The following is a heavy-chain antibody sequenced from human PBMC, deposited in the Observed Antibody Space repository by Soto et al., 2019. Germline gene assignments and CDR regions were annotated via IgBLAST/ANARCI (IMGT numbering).Heavy chain of an antibody. CDR3: ARDMGRVLWYFDL. CDR2: IYSGGST. J-gene: IGHJ2*01. D-gene: IGHD3-10*01. Sequence: EVQLVESGGGLIQPGGSLRLSCAASGFTVSSTYMSWVRQAPGKGLEWVSVIYSGGSTYYADSVKGRFTISRDNSKNTLYLQMNSLRAEDTAVYYCARDMGRVLWYFDLWGRGTLVTVSS. CDR1: GFTVSSTY. V-gene: IGHV3-53*01.